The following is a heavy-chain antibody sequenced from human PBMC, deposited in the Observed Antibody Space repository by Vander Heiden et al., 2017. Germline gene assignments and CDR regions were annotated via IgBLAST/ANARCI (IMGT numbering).Heavy chain of an antibody. CDR1: GLPFSSYS. J-gene: IGHJ4*02. CDR2: ISSSSSYI. D-gene: IGHD6-19*01. CDR3: ARDGAVAGGEDY. V-gene: IGHV3-21*01. Sequence: EVQLVESGGGLVKPGGSLRPAGAASGLPFSSYSMNWVRQAPGKGLEWVSSISSSSSYIYYADSVKGRFTISRDNAKNSLYLQMNSLRAEDTAVYYCARDGAVAGGEDYWGQGTLVTVSS.